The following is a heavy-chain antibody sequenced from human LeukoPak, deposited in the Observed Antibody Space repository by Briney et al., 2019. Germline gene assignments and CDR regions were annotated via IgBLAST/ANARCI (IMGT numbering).Heavy chain of an antibody. D-gene: IGHD3-10*01. CDR2: ISYDGSNK. Sequence: PGRSLRLSCAASGFTFSSYGMHWVRQAPGKGLEWVAVISYDGSNKYYADSVKGRFTISRDNSKNTLYLQMNSLRAEDTAVYYCAKDESGKLLPDYWGQGTLVTVSS. CDR1: GFTFSSYG. CDR3: AKDESGKLLPDY. V-gene: IGHV3-30*18. J-gene: IGHJ4*02.